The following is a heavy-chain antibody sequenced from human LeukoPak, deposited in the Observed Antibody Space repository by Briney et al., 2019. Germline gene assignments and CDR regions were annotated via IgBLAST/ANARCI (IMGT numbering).Heavy chain of an antibody. J-gene: IGHJ6*03. D-gene: IGHD2-21*02. V-gene: IGHV4-4*07. CDR2: IYTSGST. CDR3: ARDLAVTSTYYYYMDV. Sequence: SETLSLTCTVSGGSISSYYWSWIRQPAGKGLEWVGRIYTSGSTNYNPSLKSRVTMSVDTSKNQFSLKLSSVTAADTAVYYCARDLAVTSTYYYYMDVWGKGTTVTVSS. CDR1: GGSISSYY.